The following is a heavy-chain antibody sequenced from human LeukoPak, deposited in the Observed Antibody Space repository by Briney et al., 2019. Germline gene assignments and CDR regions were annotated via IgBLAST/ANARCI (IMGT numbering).Heavy chain of an antibody. Sequence: GGSLRLSCAVSGFTFSSYGMHWVRQAPGKGLEWVAVIWYDGSNKYYADSVRGRFTISRDNSKNTLYLLMNSLRAEDSAVYYCARDRTRDCRGGSSYRHYFVYWGEGTLVSVSS. CDR2: IWYDGSNK. CDR1: GFTFSSYG. CDR3: ARDRTRDCRGGSSYRHYFVY. J-gene: IGHJ4*02. D-gene: IGHD2-15*01. V-gene: IGHV3-33*01.